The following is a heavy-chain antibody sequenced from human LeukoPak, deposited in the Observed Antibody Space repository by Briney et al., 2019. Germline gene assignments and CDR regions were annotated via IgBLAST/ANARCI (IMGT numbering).Heavy chain of an antibody. Sequence: ASVKVSCKASGYTFTDYYVHWVRQALGQGLEWMGWINPDTGGTNSAQNFQGRVTMTRGTSIKTAYMELSRLKSDDTAVYYCASSRFYFDPSAFFDHWGQGTLVTVSS. CDR1: GYTFTDYY. J-gene: IGHJ4*02. CDR3: ASSRFYFDPSAFFDH. V-gene: IGHV1-2*02. CDR2: INPDTGGT. D-gene: IGHD3-22*01.